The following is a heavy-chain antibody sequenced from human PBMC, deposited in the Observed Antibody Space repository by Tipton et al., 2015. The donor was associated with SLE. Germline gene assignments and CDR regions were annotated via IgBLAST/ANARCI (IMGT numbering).Heavy chain of an antibody. CDR3: ARMPPGGWNYYFDY. CDR2: ISYSGNT. CDR1: GGSIGSHY. Sequence: TLSLTCTVSGGSIGSHYWTWIRQPPGNGLEWIGWISYSGNTNFNPSLKSRVTISIDRSGSQFSLSLTSVTAADTAVYYCARMPPGGWNYYFDYWGQGTAVTVSS. V-gene: IGHV4-59*11. D-gene: IGHD1-7*01. J-gene: IGHJ4*02.